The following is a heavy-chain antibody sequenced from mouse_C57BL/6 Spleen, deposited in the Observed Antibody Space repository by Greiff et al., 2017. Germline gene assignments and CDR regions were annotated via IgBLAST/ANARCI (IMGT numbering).Heavy chain of an antibody. D-gene: IGHD1-1*01. J-gene: IGHJ3*01. CDR3: ARFGDYSWFAY. CDR2: IHPNSGST. CDR1: GYTFTSYW. Sequence: QVHVKQPGAELVKPGASVKLSCKASGYTFTSYWMHWVKQRPGQGLEWIGMIHPNSGSTNYNEKFKSKATLTVDKSSSTAYMQLNSLTSEDSAVYYCARFGDYSWFAYWGQGTLVTVSA. V-gene: IGHV1-64*01.